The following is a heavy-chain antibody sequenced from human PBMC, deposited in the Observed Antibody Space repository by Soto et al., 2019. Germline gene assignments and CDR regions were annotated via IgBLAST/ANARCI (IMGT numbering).Heavy chain of an antibody. Sequence: GGSLRLSCDASGFTFTKYAMTWVRQAPRRGLEWVPSISDTGHRTFYADSVKGRFTISRDNSDSTLYLQMNSLRAEDTAVYFCAKLRVAVTGIDYWGQGTVVTVSS. CDR1: GFTFTKYA. J-gene: IGHJ4*02. D-gene: IGHD6-19*01. V-gene: IGHV3-23*01. CDR3: AKLRVAVTGIDY. CDR2: ISDTGHRT.